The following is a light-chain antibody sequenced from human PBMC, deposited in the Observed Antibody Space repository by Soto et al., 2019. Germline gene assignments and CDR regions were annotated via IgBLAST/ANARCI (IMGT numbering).Light chain of an antibody. CDR2: EVS. V-gene: IGLV2-14*01. CDR3: SSYTSSSTPNV. J-gene: IGLJ1*01. Sequence: QSALTQPASVSGSPGQSITISCTGTSSDVGGYNYVSWYQQHPGKAPKLMIYEVSNRPSGFSNRFSDSKSGNTASLTISGLQAEDEADYYCSSYTSSSTPNVFGTGTKLTVL. CDR1: SSDVGGYNY.